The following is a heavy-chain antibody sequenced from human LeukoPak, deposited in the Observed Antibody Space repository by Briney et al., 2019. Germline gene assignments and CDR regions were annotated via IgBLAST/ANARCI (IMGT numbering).Heavy chain of an antibody. CDR3: ARSPVEVDGFDI. V-gene: IGHV3-74*01. D-gene: IGHD2-2*01. Sequence: GGSLRLSCAASGFTFSSYWMYWVRQAAGKGLVWVSRINSDGSSTSYADSVKGRCSISRDNAKNTLYLQMNSLRAEDTAVYYCARSPVEVDGFDIWGQGTMVTVSS. CDR1: GFTFSSYW. J-gene: IGHJ3*02. CDR2: INSDGSST.